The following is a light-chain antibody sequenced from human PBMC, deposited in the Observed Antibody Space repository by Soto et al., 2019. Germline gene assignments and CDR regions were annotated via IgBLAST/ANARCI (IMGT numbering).Light chain of an antibody. CDR1: QSVSSG. V-gene: IGKV3-15*01. CDR2: DAS. J-gene: IGKJ4*01. CDR3: QQHNNWPLT. Sequence: EIVMTQSPATLSVSPGERATLSCRASQSVSSGLAWYQQKPGQAPRLLIYDASTRATGIPARFSGSGSGTEFTLTISSLQSEDFAVYYCQQHNNWPLTFGGGTKVDIK.